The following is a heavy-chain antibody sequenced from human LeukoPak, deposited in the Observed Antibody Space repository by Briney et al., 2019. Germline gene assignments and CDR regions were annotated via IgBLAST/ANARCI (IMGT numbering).Heavy chain of an antibody. V-gene: IGHV1-18*01. CDR2: ISAYNGNT. J-gene: IGHJ3*02. CDR1: GGTFTNYA. D-gene: IGHD3-3*01. CDR3: APAITISGAFDI. Sequence: ASVKVSCKASGGTFTNYAISWVRQAPGQGLEWMGWISAYNGNTNYAQKLQGRVTMTTDTSTSTAYMELRSLRSDDTAVYYCAPAITISGAFDIWGQGTMVTVSS.